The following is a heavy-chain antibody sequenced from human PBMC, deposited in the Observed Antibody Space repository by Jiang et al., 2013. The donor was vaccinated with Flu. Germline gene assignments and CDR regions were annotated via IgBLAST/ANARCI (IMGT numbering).Heavy chain of an antibody. CDR1: GFTFSSYA. Sequence: VQLLESGGGLVQPGGSLRLSCAASGFTFSSYAMTWVRQAPGKGLEWVSTISGSGATTYDADSVEGRFTISRDNSKNTLYLQMNSLRADDAAVYYCAKGVAFCGGDRCPWGDYWGPGEPWSPSP. CDR3: AKGVAFCGGDRCPWGDY. J-gene: IGHJ4*02. CDR2: ISGSGATT. D-gene: IGHD2-21*02. V-gene: IGHV3-23*01.